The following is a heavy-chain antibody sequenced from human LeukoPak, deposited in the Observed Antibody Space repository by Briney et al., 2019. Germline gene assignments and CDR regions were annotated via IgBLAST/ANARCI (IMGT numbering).Heavy chain of an antibody. Sequence: RSGGSLRLSCAASGFTFSSYGMHWVRQAPGKGLEWVAFIRYDGSHKYYADSVKGRFTISRDNAKNSLFLQMNSLRAEDTAIYYCAREWRGSGDYWGQGTLVTVSS. CDR1: GFTFSSYG. CDR3: AREWRGSGDY. V-gene: IGHV3-30*02. D-gene: IGHD3-10*01. CDR2: IRYDGSHK. J-gene: IGHJ4*02.